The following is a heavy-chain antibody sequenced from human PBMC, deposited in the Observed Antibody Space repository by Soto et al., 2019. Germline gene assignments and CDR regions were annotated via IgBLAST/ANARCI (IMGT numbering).Heavy chain of an antibody. CDR1: GFTFKNYN. Sequence: EVHLVESGGGLVKPGESLRLSCVASGFTFKNYNMNWVRQAPGKGLEWVSSIGGSDTFTYYADSVKGRFTIARDNAISSLFLQIISLRVADPAVYFCVRAGSLLGMTQWGQGTLVTFSS. D-gene: IGHD3-10*01. CDR3: VRAGSLLGMTQ. CDR2: IGGSDTFT. J-gene: IGHJ4*02. V-gene: IGHV3-21*01.